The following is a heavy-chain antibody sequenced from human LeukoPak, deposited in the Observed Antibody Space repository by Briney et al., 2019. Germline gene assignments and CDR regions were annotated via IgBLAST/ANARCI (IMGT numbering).Heavy chain of an antibody. Sequence: GGSLRLSCAASGFTFSSYPMHWVRQAPGKGLEWVSGISWNSGSIGYADSVKGRFTISRDNAKNSLYLQMNSLRADDMALYYCAKGSSGWYDAFDIWGQGTMVTVSS. D-gene: IGHD6-19*01. J-gene: IGHJ3*02. CDR2: ISWNSGSI. V-gene: IGHV3-9*03. CDR3: AKGSSGWYDAFDI. CDR1: GFTFSSYP.